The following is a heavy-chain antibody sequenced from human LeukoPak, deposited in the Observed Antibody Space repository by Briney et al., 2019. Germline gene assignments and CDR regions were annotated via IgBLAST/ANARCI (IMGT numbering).Heavy chain of an antibody. D-gene: IGHD3-22*01. V-gene: IGHV4-38-2*02. Sequence: SETLSLTCTVSTYSISSGYYWGWIRQPPGKGLEWIGSIYHSGSTYYNPSLKSRVTIPVDTSKNQFSLKLSSVTAADTAVYYCARDLGTYYYDSSGYYAAFDIWGQGTMVTVSS. J-gene: IGHJ3*02. CDR3: ARDLGTYYYDSSGYYAAFDI. CDR1: TYSISSGYY. CDR2: IYHSGST.